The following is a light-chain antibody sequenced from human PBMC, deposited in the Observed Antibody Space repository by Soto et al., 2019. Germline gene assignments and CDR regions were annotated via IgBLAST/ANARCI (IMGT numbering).Light chain of an antibody. Sequence: EIMLTQSPGTLSFSPGERATLSCRASQSFNSIYLAWYQQKPGQAPRLLIYDASNRATGIPARFSGTGSGTEFTLTISSLQSEDFAVYYCQQYNNWPRTFGQGTKVDIK. CDR1: QSFNSIY. CDR2: DAS. CDR3: QQYNNWPRT. J-gene: IGKJ1*01. V-gene: IGKV3D-15*01.